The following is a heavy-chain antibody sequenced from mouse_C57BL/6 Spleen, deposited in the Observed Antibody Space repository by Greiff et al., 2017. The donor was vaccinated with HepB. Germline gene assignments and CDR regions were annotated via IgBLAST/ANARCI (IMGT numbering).Heavy chain of an antibody. CDR1: GYAFSSYW. V-gene: IGHV1-80*01. CDR2: IYPGDGDT. D-gene: IGHD2-1*01. Sequence: QVQLQQSGAELVKPGASVKISCKASGYAFSSYWMNWVKQRPGKGLEWIGQIYPGDGDTNYNGKFKGKATLTADKSSSTAYMQLSSLTSEDSAVYFCARSFYGNFHYYAMDDWGQGTSVTVSS. CDR3: ARSFYGNFHYYAMDD. J-gene: IGHJ4*01.